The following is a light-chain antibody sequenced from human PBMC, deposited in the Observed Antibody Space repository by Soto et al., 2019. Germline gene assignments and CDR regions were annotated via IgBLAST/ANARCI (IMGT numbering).Light chain of an antibody. CDR1: QDIAIY. CDR3: QQLRMYPST. J-gene: IGKJ4*01. V-gene: IGKV1-9*01. CDR2: AAS. Sequence: IQLTQSASSLSASVGDRFTITCRASQDIAIYLAWYQQKPGEAPKLLIYAASTLYGGVPSRFSGSGSGTDFALTITSLQAEDFATYYCQQLRMYPSTFGGGTKVDI.